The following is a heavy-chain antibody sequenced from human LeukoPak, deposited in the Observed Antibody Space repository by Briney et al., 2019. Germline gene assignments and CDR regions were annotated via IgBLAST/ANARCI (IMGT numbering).Heavy chain of an antibody. J-gene: IGHJ4*02. V-gene: IGHV4-39*07. CDR3: ARGTSHSGGSSLWVRVTYHFDY. CDR2: IYYSGST. CDR1: GGSISSYY. Sequence: SETLSLTCTVSGGSISSYYWGWIRQPPGKGLEWVGTIYYSGSTYYNPSLKSRVTISVDTSKNQFSLKLSSVTAADTAVYYCARGTSHSGGSSLWVRVTYHFDYWGQGTLVTVSP. D-gene: IGHD4-23*01.